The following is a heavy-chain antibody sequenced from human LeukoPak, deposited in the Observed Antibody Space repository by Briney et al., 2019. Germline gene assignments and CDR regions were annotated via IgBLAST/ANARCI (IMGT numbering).Heavy chain of an antibody. J-gene: IGHJ3*02. CDR2: ISSSSSYI. Sequence: GGSLRLSCAASGFTFSSYSMNWVRQAPGKGLEWVSSISSSSSYIYYADSVKGRFTISRDNAKNSLYLQMNSLRAEDTAVYYCAREATYYYDSSGQRRVGAFDIWGQGTMVTVSS. CDR1: GFTFSSYS. CDR3: AREATYYYDSSGQRRVGAFDI. D-gene: IGHD3-22*01. V-gene: IGHV3-21*01.